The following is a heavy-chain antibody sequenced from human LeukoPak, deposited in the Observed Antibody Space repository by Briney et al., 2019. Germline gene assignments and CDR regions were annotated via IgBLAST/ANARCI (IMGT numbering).Heavy chain of an antibody. J-gene: IGHJ4*02. CDR3: ARAGDSSGYLNFFDY. D-gene: IGHD3-22*01. V-gene: IGHV3-21*01. Sequence: GGSLRLSCAASGFTFSSYSMNWVRQAPGKGLEWVSSISSSSSYIYYADSVKGRFTISRDNAKNSLYLQMNSLRAEDTAVYYCARAGDSSGYLNFFDYWGQGTLVTVSS. CDR2: ISSSSSYI. CDR1: GFTFSSYS.